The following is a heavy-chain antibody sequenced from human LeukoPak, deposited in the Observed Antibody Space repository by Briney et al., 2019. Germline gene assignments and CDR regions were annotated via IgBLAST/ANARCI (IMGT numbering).Heavy chain of an antibody. CDR1: GGSISSGDYY. Sequence: SETLSLTCTVSGGSISSGDYYWSWIRQPPGKGLEWIGYIYYSGSTYYNPSLKSRVTISVDTSKNQFSLKLSSVTAADTAVYYCAREVGYGTIPYFDYWGQGTLSPSPQ. D-gene: IGHD1/OR15-1a*01. CDR2: IYYSGST. CDR3: AREVGYGTIPYFDY. V-gene: IGHV4-30-4*02. J-gene: IGHJ4*02.